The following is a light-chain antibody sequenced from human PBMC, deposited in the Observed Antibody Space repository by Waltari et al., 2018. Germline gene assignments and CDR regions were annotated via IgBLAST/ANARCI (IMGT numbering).Light chain of an antibody. CDR2: WAS. CDR1: QSLLHSSNNKNY. V-gene: IGKV4-1*01. J-gene: IGKJ2*02. CDR3: QQHYATPGT. Sequence: DIVMTQSPDSLAVSLGERATINCKSSQSLLHSSNNKNYLAWYQQKQRQPPKLLFYWASTRESGVPARFSGSGSGTDFTLTINSLQADDVAVYYCQQHYATPGTFGQGTKLEIK.